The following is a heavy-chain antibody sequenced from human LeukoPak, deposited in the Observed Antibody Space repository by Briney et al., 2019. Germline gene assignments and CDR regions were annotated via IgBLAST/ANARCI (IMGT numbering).Heavy chain of an antibody. CDR1: GFSFSSYS. D-gene: IGHD1-26*01. J-gene: IGHJ3*02. CDR2: ISSSSSYI. CDR3: ARGLREWELLIDAFDI. V-gene: IGHV3-21*01. Sequence: PGGSLRLSCAASGFSFSSYSMNWVRQAPGKGLEWVSSISSSSSYIYYADSVKGRFTISRDNAKNSLYLQMNSLRAEDTAVYYCARGLREWELLIDAFDIWGQGTMVTVSS.